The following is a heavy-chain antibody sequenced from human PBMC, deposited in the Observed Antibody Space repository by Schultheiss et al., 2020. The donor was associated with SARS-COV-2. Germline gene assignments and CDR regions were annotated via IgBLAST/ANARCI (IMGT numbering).Heavy chain of an antibody. CDR1: GFTFSSYW. Sequence: GGSLRLSCAASGFTFSSYWMSLVRQAPGKGLEWVANIKQDGSEKYYVDSVKGRFTISRDNAKNSLYLQMNSLRAEDTAVYYCGFYSSSLDYWGQGTLVTVSS. CDR2: IKQDGSEK. D-gene: IGHD6-13*01. V-gene: IGHV3-7*01. J-gene: IGHJ4*02. CDR3: GFYSSSLDY.